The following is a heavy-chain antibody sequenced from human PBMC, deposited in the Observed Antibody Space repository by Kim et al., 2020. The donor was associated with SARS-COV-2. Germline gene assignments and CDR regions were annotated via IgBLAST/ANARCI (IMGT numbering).Heavy chain of an antibody. CDR2: IIPIFGTA. J-gene: IGHJ5*02. CDR1: GGTFSSYA. D-gene: IGHD3-3*01. CDR3: ARVGQYYDFWSGQHANWFDP. V-gene: IGHV1-69*13. Sequence: SVKVSCKASGGTFSSYAISWVRQAPGQGLEWMGGIIPIFGTANYAQKFQGRVTITADESTSTAYMELSSLRSEDTAVYYCARVGQYYDFWSGQHANWFDPWGQGTLVTVSS.